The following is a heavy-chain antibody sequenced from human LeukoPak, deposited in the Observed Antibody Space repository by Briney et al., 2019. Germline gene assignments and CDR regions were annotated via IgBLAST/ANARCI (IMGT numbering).Heavy chain of an antibody. CDR3: AKDQGLRKYYYYYYMDV. CDR2: ISFNGGAI. V-gene: IGHV3-9*01. J-gene: IGHJ6*03. Sequence: GGSLGPSCVGSGFTFGDHAMHWVRQAPGRGLEWAAGISFNGGAIGYADSVKGRFTISRDNANQSLYLQMNSLRVEDTALYFCAKDQGLRKYYYYYYMDVWGRGTTVIVS. D-gene: IGHD2-21*02. CDR1: GFTFGDHA.